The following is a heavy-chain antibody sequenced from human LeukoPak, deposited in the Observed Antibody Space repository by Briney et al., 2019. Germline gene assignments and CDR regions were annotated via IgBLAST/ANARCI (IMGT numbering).Heavy chain of an antibody. CDR3: ASTYDSSGYYSGVWFDP. J-gene: IGHJ5*02. Sequence: ASVKVSCKASVGTFSSYAISWVRQAPGQGLEWMGGIIPILGTANYAQKFQGRVTITTDESTSTAYMELSSLRSEDTAVYYCASTYDSSGYYSGVWFDPWGQGTLVTVSS. D-gene: IGHD3-22*01. V-gene: IGHV1-69*05. CDR2: IIPILGTA. CDR1: VGTFSSYA.